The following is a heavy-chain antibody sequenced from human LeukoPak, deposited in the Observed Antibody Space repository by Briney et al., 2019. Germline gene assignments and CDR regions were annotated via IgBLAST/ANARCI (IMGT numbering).Heavy chain of an antibody. CDR3: ARASDGYYNSRAFDI. J-gene: IGHJ3*02. CDR1: GYTFTSYY. CDR2: INPSGGST. D-gene: IGHD5-24*01. V-gene: IGHV1-46*01. Sequence: GASVKVSCKASGYTFTSYYIHWVRQAPGQGLEWMGIINPSGGSTSYAQKFQGRVTMTRDTSTSTVYMELSSLRSEDTAVYYCARASDGYYNSRAFDIWGQGTMVTVSS.